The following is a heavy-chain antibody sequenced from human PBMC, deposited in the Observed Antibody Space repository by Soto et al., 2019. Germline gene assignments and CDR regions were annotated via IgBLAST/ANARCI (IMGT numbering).Heavy chain of an antibody. Sequence: SETLSLTCIVSGDSISGHFWNWIRQSPGKGLQWIAYIKYTGSPNYNPSLQSRVTVSLDTSKNQFSLKLSSVTAADTAVYYCARGGIPTQNWFDPWGPGILVTVSS. D-gene: IGHD2-2*02. CDR3: ARGGIPTQNWFDP. J-gene: IGHJ5*02. CDR2: IKYTGSP. V-gene: IGHV4-59*11. CDR1: GDSISGHF.